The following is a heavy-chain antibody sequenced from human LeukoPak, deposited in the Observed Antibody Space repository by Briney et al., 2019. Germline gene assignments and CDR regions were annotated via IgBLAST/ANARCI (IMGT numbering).Heavy chain of an antibody. CDR1: GYTFTSYG. CDR2: INPNSGGT. V-gene: IGHV1-2*02. D-gene: IGHD6-13*01. Sequence: GASVKVSCKASGYTFTSYGISWVRQAPGQGLEWMGWINPNSGGTNYAQKFQGRVTMTRDTSISTAYMELSRLRSDDTAVYYCARDSGAGYMDYWGQGTLVTVSS. J-gene: IGHJ4*02. CDR3: ARDSGAGYMDY.